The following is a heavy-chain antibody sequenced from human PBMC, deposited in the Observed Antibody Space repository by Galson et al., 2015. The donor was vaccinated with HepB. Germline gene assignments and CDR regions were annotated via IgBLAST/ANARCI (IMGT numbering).Heavy chain of an antibody. V-gene: IGHV3-23*01. D-gene: IGHD3-9*01. CDR3: AKDNFDFDAFDI. Sequence: SLRLSCAASGFTFSSYAMSWVRQAPGKGLEWVSAISGSGGSTYYADSVKGRFTISRDNSKNTLYLQMNSLRAEDTAVYYCAKDNFDFDAFDIWGQGTMVTVSS. CDR1: GFTFSSYA. J-gene: IGHJ3*02. CDR2: ISGSGGST.